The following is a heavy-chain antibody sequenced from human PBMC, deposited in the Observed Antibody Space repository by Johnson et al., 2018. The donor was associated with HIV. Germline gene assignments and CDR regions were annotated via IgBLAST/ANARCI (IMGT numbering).Heavy chain of an antibody. V-gene: IGHV3-30-3*01. J-gene: IGHJ3*02. CDR3: ARERKMIVVDDDAFDI. Sequence: VQLVESGGGVVQPGRSLRLSCAASGFTFSSYAMHWVRQAPGKGLEWVAVISYDGSNKYYADSVKGRFTISRDNSKNTLYLQMNSLRAEDTAVYYCARERKMIVVDDDAFDIWGQGTMVTVSS. CDR2: ISYDGSNK. CDR1: GFTFSSYA. D-gene: IGHD3-22*01.